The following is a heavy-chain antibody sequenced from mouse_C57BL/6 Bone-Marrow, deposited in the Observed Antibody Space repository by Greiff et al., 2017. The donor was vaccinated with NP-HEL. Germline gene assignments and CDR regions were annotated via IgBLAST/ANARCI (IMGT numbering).Heavy chain of an antibody. CDR3: ARKYKSNYSSYWYFDV. J-gene: IGHJ1*03. CDR2: IYPGSGNT. V-gene: IGHV1-76*01. Sequence: QVQLQQSGAELVRPGASVKLSCKASGYTFTDYYINWVKQRPGQGLEWIARIYPGSGNTYYNEKFKGKATLTAEKSSSTAYMQLSSLTSEDSAVYFCARKYKSNYSSYWYFDVWGTGTTVTVSS. D-gene: IGHD2-5*01. CDR1: GYTFTDYY.